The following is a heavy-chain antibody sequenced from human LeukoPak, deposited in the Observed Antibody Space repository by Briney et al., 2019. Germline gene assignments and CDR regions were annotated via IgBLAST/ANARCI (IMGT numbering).Heavy chain of an antibody. CDR2: TSSDLNVK. Sequence: GGSLRLSCVASGFPFNSYWMTWVRQAPGKGLEWVAVTSSDLNVKLYADSVKGRFTISRDNSRSTLYLQMNSLRPEDTAIYYCAREGYYGSGSPPSLYFDYWGQGTLVTVSS. CDR1: GFPFNSYW. D-gene: IGHD3-10*01. CDR3: AREGYYGSGSPPSLYFDY. J-gene: IGHJ4*02. V-gene: IGHV3-30*03.